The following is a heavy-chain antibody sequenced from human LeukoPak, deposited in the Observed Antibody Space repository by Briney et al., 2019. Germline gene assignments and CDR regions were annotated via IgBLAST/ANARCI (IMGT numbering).Heavy chain of an antibody. Sequence: PSETLSLTCTVSGGSISSYYWSWIRQPAGKGLEWIGRIYTSGSTNYNPSLKSRVTMSVDTSKNQFSLKLSSVTAADTAVYYCAREGAYSSSWYYFDYWGQGTLVTVSS. J-gene: IGHJ4*02. CDR2: IYTSGST. V-gene: IGHV4-4*07. D-gene: IGHD6-13*01. CDR1: GGSISSYY. CDR3: AREGAYSSSWYYFDY.